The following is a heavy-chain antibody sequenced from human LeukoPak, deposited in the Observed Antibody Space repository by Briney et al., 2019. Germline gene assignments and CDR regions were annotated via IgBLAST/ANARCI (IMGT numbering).Heavy chain of an antibody. CDR2: ISSSGSTI. D-gene: IGHD1-26*01. V-gene: IGHV3-11*01. CDR3: AREISGERTYYFDY. Sequence: GGSLRLSCAASGFTFSDYYMSWIRQAPGKGLEWVSYISSSGSTIYYAYSVRGRFTISRGNAKNSLYLQMNSLRAEDTAVYYCAREISGERTYYFDYWGQGTLVTVSS. CDR1: GFTFSDYY. J-gene: IGHJ4*02.